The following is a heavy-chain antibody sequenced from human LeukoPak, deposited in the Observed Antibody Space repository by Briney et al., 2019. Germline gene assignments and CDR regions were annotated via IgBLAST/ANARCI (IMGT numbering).Heavy chain of an antibody. CDR1: GFTFRSYN. V-gene: IGHV3-48*01. J-gene: IGHJ5*02. Sequence: PGGSLRLSCAASGFTFRSYNMNWVRQAPGKGLEWLSYIRYNGADIYYADSVKGRFTISRDNAKNSLYLQMNSRRAEDTAIYYCASFNVINSFDPWGQGTPVSVSS. CDR2: IRYNGADI. CDR3: ASFNVINSFDP.